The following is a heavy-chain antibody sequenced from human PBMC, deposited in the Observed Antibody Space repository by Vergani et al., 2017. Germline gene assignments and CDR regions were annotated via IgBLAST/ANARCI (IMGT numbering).Heavy chain of an antibody. CDR2: THTSGST. Sequence: QVQLQESGPGLVKPSQTLSLTCTVSGGSINSHNYYWSWIRQPAGKGLEWIGRTHTSGSTNYNPSLKSRVTMSEDTSKNQFSLNLTSVTAADTAVYFCARGSCLGGSCYKPRFDYWGQGILVTVSS. CDR1: GGSINSHNYY. J-gene: IGHJ4*02. CDR3: ARGSCLGGSCYKPRFDY. V-gene: IGHV4-61*02. D-gene: IGHD2-15*01.